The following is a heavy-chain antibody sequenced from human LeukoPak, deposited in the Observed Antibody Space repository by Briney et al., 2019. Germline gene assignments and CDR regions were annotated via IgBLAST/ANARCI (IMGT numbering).Heavy chain of an antibody. J-gene: IGHJ6*02. CDR2: ISAYNGNT. Sequence: ASVKVSCKASGYTFTSYGISWVRQAPGQGLEWMGWISAYNGNTNYAQKLQGRVTMTTDTSTSTAYMELRSLRSNDTAVYYCARVSGYDYGDLYYYYYGMDVWGQGTTVTVSS. CDR3: ARVSGYDYGDLYYYYYGMDV. V-gene: IGHV1-18*01. CDR1: GYTFTSYG. D-gene: IGHD5-12*01.